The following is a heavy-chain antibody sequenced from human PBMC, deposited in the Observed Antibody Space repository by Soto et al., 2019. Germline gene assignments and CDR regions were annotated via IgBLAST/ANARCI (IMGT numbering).Heavy chain of an antibody. Sequence: SETLSLTCSVSNGSISSYYWSWTRQPPGKGLEWIGYIYYSGSTNYNPSLKSRVTISVDTSKNQFSLKLSSVTAADTAVYYCARVDVAAAGTGGYYYGMDVWGQGTTVTVSS. J-gene: IGHJ6*02. D-gene: IGHD6-13*01. CDR1: NGSISSYY. CDR2: IYYSGST. V-gene: IGHV4-59*01. CDR3: ARVDVAAAGTGGYYYGMDV.